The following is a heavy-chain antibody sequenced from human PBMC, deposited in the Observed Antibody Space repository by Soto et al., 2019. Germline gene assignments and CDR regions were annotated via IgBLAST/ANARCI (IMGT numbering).Heavy chain of an antibody. D-gene: IGHD6-6*01. Sequence: ASVKVSFKASGGTFSSYAISWVRQAPGQGLEWMGGIIPIFGTANYAQKFQGRVTITADESTSTAYMELSSLRSEDTAVYYCARTTTSSSIAARLFDPWGQGTLVTVSS. CDR2: IIPIFGTA. J-gene: IGHJ5*02. CDR1: GGTFSSYA. CDR3: ARTTTSSSIAARLFDP. V-gene: IGHV1-69*13.